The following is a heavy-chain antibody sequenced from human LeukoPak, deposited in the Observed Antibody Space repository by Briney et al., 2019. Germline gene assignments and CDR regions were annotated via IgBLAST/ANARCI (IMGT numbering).Heavy chain of an antibody. CDR1: GGSISSSNW. V-gene: IGHV4-4*02. CDR2: IYHSGST. Sequence: SETLSLTCAVSGGSISSSNWWSWVRQPPGKGLEWIGEIYHSGSTNYNPSLKSRVTISVDKSKNQFSLKLSSVTAADTAVYYCARDLRYCSGGSCYSGAGCDYWGQGTLVTVSS. D-gene: IGHD2-15*01. CDR3: ARDLRYCSGGSCYSGAGCDY. J-gene: IGHJ4*02.